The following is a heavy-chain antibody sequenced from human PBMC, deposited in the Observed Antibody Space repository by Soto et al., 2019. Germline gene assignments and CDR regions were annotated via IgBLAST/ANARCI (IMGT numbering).Heavy chain of an antibody. Sequence: QVQLVESGGGVVQPGRSLRLSCAASGFTFSSYGMHWVRQAPGKGLEWVAVIWYDGSNKYYADSVKGRFTISRDNSKNTLYLQMNSLRAEDTAVYYCARDQHYYDSSGYMSYYYYGMDVWGQGTTVTVSS. D-gene: IGHD3-22*01. CDR1: GFTFSSYG. J-gene: IGHJ6*02. CDR2: IWYDGSNK. V-gene: IGHV3-33*01. CDR3: ARDQHYYDSSGYMSYYYYGMDV.